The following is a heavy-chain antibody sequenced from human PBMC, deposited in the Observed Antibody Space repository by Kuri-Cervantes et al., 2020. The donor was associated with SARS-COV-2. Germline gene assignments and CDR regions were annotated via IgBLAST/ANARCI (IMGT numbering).Heavy chain of an antibody. J-gene: IGHJ6*02. CDR1: GFTFSGHW. CDR3: AKDTGGSCRYYYCGMDV. D-gene: IGHD2-15*01. Sequence: GESLKISCAASGFTFSGHWIHWVRQAPGKGLVWVSRINPDGSYTNNADSVKGRFTISRDNAKNSLYLQMNSLRAEDTALYYCAKDTGGSCRYYYCGMDVWGQGTTVTVSS. CDR2: INPDGSYT. V-gene: IGHV3-74*01.